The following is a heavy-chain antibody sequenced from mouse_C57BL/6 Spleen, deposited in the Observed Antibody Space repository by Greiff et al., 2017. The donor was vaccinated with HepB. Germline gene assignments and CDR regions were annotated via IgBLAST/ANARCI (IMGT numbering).Heavy chain of an antibody. CDR1: GFTFSSYG. Sequence: EVMLVESGGDLVKPGGSLKLSCAASGFTFSSYGMSWVRQTPDKRLEWVATISSGGSYTYYPDSVKGRFTISRDNAKNTLYLQMSSLKSEDTAMYYCARQGYYGSTDYAMDYWGQGTSVTVSS. CDR2: ISSGGSYT. D-gene: IGHD1-1*01. CDR3: ARQGYYGSTDYAMDY. V-gene: IGHV5-6*02. J-gene: IGHJ4*01.